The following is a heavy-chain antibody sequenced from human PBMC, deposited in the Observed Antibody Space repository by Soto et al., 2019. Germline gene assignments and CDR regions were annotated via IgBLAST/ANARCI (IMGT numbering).Heavy chain of an antibody. Sequence: QVQLVESGGGVVQPGRSLRLSCAASAFPFSSYPMHWVRQAPGKGLEWVAVISNDGKYKYDADSVKGRFTISRDNSNNTLFLLMNSLRAEDTAVYYCARDFRGGPGYWGQGTLVTVSS. CDR2: ISNDGKYK. D-gene: IGHD3-10*01. CDR1: AFPFSSYP. CDR3: ARDFRGGPGY. J-gene: IGHJ4*02. V-gene: IGHV3-30*04.